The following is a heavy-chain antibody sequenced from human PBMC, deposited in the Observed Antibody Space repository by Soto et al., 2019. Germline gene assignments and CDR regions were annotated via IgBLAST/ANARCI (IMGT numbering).Heavy chain of an antibody. D-gene: IGHD3-10*01. CDR1: GFSVSSNY. J-gene: IGHJ5*02. CDR2: IYSDGRT. CDR3: AREISAGFGEPWLDP. Sequence: GGSLRLSCAASGFSVSSNYMTWVRQAPGKGLEWVSIIYSDGRTNYADSVKGRFTISRDNSKNTVYLQMASLSADDTAVYYCAREISAGFGEPWLDPWGQGTLVTVSS. V-gene: IGHV3-53*01.